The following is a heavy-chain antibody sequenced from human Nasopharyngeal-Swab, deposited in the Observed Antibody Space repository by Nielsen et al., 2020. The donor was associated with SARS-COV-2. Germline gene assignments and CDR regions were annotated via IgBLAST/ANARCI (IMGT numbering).Heavy chain of an antibody. CDR3: AKDRQQLANFDY. V-gene: IGHV3-23*01. D-gene: IGHD6-13*01. CDR1: GFTFSSYG. CDR2: IGDSGGKT. J-gene: IGHJ4*02. Sequence: GESLKLSCAASGFTFSSYGMSWVRQAPGKGLEWVSGIGDSGGKTYFADSVKGRFTISRDNSKNTLNLQMNSLRVEDKAIYYCAKDRQQLANFDYWGQRTLVTVSS.